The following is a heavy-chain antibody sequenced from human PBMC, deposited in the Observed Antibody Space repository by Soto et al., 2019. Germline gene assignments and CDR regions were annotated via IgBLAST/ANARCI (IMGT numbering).Heavy chain of an antibody. D-gene: IGHD3-3*01. V-gene: IGHV1-18*01. CDR1: GYTFTSYG. Sequence: QVQLVQSGAEVKKPGASVKVSCKASGYTFTSYGISWVRQAPGQGLESMGWISAYNGNTNYAQKLQGRVTMTTDTSTSTAYMELRSLRSDDTAVYYCARDGLGILEWLLHGDPYYYGMDVWGQGTTVTVSS. CDR3: ARDGLGILEWLLHGDPYYYGMDV. CDR2: ISAYNGNT. J-gene: IGHJ6*02.